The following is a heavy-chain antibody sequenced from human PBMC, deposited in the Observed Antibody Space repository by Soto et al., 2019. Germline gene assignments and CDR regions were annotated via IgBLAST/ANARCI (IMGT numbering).Heavy chain of an antibody. Sequence: QVQLQESGPGLVKPSETLSLTCTVYGGSVSSGSYYWSWIRQPPGKGLEWIGYIYYSGSTNYNPSLKSRVTISVDTSKNQFSLKLSSVTAADTAVYYCALIVRYDSSGYYYYFDYWGQGTLVTVSS. J-gene: IGHJ4*02. CDR3: ALIVRYDSSGYYYYFDY. V-gene: IGHV4-61*01. CDR2: IYYSGST. D-gene: IGHD3-22*01. CDR1: GGSVSSGSYY.